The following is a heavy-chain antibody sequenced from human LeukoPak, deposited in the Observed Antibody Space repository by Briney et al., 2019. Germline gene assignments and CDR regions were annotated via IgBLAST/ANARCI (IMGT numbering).Heavy chain of an antibody. J-gene: IGHJ6*02. CDR1: GGTFSSYA. D-gene: IGHD3-10*01. CDR2: IIPILGIA. Sequence: SVKVSCKASGGTFSSYAISWVRQAPGQGLEWMGRIIPILGIANYAQKFQGRVTITADKSTSTAYMELSSLRSEDTAVYYCAIFAYYYGSGSFYYGMDVWGQGTTVTVSS. V-gene: IGHV1-69*04. CDR3: AIFAYYYGSGSFYYGMDV.